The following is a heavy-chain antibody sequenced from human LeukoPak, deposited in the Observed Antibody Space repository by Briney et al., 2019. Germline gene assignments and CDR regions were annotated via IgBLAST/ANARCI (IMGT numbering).Heavy chain of an antibody. V-gene: IGHV4-39*01. CDR2: IYYSGST. D-gene: IGHD4-17*01. Sequence: SETLSLTCTVSGGSISSSSYYWGWIRQPPGKGLEWIGSIYYSGSTYYNPSLKSQVTISVDTSKNQFSLKLSSVTAADTAVYYCARLTVTTSEFDYWGQGTLVTVSS. CDR3: ARLTVTTSEFDY. J-gene: IGHJ4*02. CDR1: GGSISSSSYY.